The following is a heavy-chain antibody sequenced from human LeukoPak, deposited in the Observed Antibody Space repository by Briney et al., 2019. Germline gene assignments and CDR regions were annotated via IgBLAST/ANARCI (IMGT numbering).Heavy chain of an antibody. CDR1: GFPFTSYW. D-gene: IGHD2-2*01. V-gene: IGHV5-51*01. Sequence: GGSLQISGLGSGFPFTSYWIGWARQLPGKGLEWMGIIYPGDSDTRYSQSFQRQVSGSADKAISTAYLQWSSLKASDTAMYYGARHQRHQLLSSVNYSWFDPWGEGTLVTVSS. J-gene: IGHJ5*02. CDR3: ARHQRHQLLSSVNYSWFDP. CDR2: IYPGDSDT.